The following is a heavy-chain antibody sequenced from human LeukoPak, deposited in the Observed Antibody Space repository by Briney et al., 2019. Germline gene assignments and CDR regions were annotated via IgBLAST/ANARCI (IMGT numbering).Heavy chain of an antibody. CDR1: GFTFSSYE. D-gene: IGHD2-15*01. CDR2: ISSSGSTI. Sequence: GGSLRLSCAASGFTFSSYEMNWVRQAPGKGLEWVSYISSSGSTIYYADSVKGRFTISRDNAKNSLYLQMNSLRAEDTAVYYCARDGCGGSCFHYYYYYMDVWGKGTTVTISS. CDR3: ARDGCGGSCFHYYYYYMDV. J-gene: IGHJ6*03. V-gene: IGHV3-48*03.